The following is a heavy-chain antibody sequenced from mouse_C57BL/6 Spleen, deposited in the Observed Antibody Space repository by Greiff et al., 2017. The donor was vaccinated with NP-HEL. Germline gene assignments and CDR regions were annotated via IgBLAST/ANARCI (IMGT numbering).Heavy chain of an antibody. D-gene: IGHD1-1*01. V-gene: IGHV1-53*01. CDR1: GYTFTSYW. CDR2: INPSNGGT. CDR3: ARLFITTVVDYYFDY. Sequence: QVQLQQPGTELVKPGASVKLSCKASGYTFTSYWMHWVKQRPGQGLEWIGNINPSNGGTSYNEKFKSKATLTVDKSSSTAYMQLSSLTSEDSAVYYCARLFITTVVDYYFDYWGQGTTLTVSS. J-gene: IGHJ2*01.